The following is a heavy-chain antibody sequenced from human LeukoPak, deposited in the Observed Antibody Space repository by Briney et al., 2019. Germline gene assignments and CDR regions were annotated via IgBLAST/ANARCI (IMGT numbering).Heavy chain of an antibody. D-gene: IGHD3-22*01. J-gene: IGHJ4*02. CDR1: GFTFSDYY. CDR2: ISSSSSYT. V-gene: IGHV3-11*03. Sequence: GGSLRLSCAASGFTFSDYYMSWIRQAPGKGLEWVSYISSSSSYTNYADSVKGRFTISRDNAKNSLYLQMNSLRAEDTAVYYCAKHYYDSSGYYIDYWGQGTLVTVSS. CDR3: AKHYYDSSGYYIDY.